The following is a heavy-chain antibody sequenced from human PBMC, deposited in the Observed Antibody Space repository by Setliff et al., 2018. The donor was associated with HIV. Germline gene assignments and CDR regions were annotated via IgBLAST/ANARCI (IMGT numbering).Heavy chain of an antibody. CDR2: TYHTGTP. CDR1: GYSLSSGYY. CDR3: ARNPPRFHYISTDSSPVNSWYFDL. V-gene: IGHV4-38-2*02. Sequence: SQTLSLTCSVSGYSLSSGYYWGWVRQPPGKGPEFIGSTYHTGTPYYNPSLKSRVAISVDTSNNQFFLSLTSVTAADTAVYYCARNPPRFHYISTDSSPVNSWYFDLWGRGTLVTVSS. D-gene: IGHD2-8*02. J-gene: IGHJ2*01.